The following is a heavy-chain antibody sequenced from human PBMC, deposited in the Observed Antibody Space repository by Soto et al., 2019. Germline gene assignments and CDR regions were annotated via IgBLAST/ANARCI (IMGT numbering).Heavy chain of an antibody. CDR1: SGSISSGGYH. J-gene: IGHJ3*02. V-gene: IGHV4-31*03. Sequence: SETLSLTCTVSSGSISSGGYHWSWIRQHPGQGLEWIGYIHYSGSAYYNPSLKSRVTISIDTSKNQFSLKLSSVTAADTAVYYCARTPDIWGQGTMVTVSS. CDR2: IHYSGSA. CDR3: ARTPDI.